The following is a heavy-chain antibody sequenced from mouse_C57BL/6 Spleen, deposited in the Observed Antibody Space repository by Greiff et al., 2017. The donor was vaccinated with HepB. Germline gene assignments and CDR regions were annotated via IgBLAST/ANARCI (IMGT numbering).Heavy chain of an antibody. J-gene: IGHJ1*03. CDR2: INPNYGTT. CDR1: GYSFTDYN. V-gene: IGHV1-39*01. Sequence: VQLQQSGPELVKPGASVKISCKASGYSFTDYNMNWVKQSNGKSLEWIGVINPNYGTTSYNQKFKGKATLTVDQSSSTAYMQLNSLTSEDSAVYYCARSATTVVDVGWYSDVWGTGTTVTVSS. D-gene: IGHD1-1*01. CDR3: ARSATTVVDVGWYSDV.